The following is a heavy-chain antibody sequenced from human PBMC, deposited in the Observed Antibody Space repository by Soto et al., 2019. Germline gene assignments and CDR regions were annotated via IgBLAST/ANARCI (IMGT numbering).Heavy chain of an antibody. CDR2: ISAYNGNT. CDR3: ARDRGSSSLLLYYYYYMDV. D-gene: IGHD6-6*01. J-gene: IGHJ6*03. CDR1: GYTFTSYG. Sequence: ASVKVSCKASGYTFTSYGISWVRQAPGQGLEWMGWISAYNGNTNYAQKLQGRVTMTTDTSTSTAYMELRSLRSDDTAVYYCARDRGSSSLLLYYYYYMDVWGKGTTVTVSS. V-gene: IGHV1-18*01.